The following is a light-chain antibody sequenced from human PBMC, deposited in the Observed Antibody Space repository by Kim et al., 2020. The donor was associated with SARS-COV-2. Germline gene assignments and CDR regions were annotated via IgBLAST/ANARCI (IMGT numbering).Light chain of an antibody. CDR2: AAS. J-gene: IGKJ1*01. Sequence: DILMTQSPSSLSASVGDRVTITCRASQGISNYLAWYQQKPGNAPKLLIYAASALQSGVPSRFSGSRSGTDFTFTISSLQPEDVATYYCQKYKSAPWTFGQGTKVDIK. CDR1: QGISNY. CDR3: QKYKSAPWT. V-gene: IGKV1-27*01.